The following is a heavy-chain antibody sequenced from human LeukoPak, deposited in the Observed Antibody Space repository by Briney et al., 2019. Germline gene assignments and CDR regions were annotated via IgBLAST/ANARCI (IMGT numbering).Heavy chain of an antibody. CDR3: ARDLEMAAITSDY. J-gene: IGHJ4*02. CDR2: T. Sequence: TYYADSVKGRFTISRDNSKNNLYLQMNSLRAEDTAVYYCARDLEMAAITSDYWGRGALVTVSS. V-gene: IGHV3-53*01. D-gene: IGHD5-24*01.